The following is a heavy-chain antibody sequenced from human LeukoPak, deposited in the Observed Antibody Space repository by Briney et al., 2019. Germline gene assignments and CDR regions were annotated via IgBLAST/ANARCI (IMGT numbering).Heavy chain of an antibody. Sequence: PSQTLSLTCTVSGGSISSGGYYWSWIRQHPGKGLEWIGYIYYSGSTYYNPSLKSRVTISVDTSKNQFSLKLSSVTAADTAVYYCARVYLSSPQSPWVRGVLAHFDYWGQGTLVTVSS. CDR3: ARVYLSSPQSPWVRGVLAHFDY. J-gene: IGHJ4*02. D-gene: IGHD3-10*01. CDR1: GGSISSGGYY. CDR2: IYYSGST. V-gene: IGHV4-31*03.